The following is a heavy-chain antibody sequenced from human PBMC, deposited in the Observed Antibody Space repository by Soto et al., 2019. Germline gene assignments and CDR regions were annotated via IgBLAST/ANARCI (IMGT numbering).Heavy chain of an antibody. CDR3: AGWGEHDANV. CDR1: GLRFSTYW. D-gene: IGHD7-27*01. J-gene: IGHJ4*02. Sequence: EGQLLGSGGGLVQPGGSLRLSCVASGLRFSTYWMNWVRQPPGMGLEWVANIDPDGRVGTYVDSVKGRFTTSRENAMNSVSLQLNSLRADDTAMYFCAGWGEHDANVWGQGILVTVSA. CDR2: IDPDGRVG. V-gene: IGHV3-7*03.